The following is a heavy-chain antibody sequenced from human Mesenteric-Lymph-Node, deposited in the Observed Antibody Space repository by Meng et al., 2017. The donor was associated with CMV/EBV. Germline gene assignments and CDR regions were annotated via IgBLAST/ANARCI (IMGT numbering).Heavy chain of an antibody. CDR1: GFTFSDYY. J-gene: IGHJ6*02. V-gene: IGHV3-11*04. Sequence: GESLKISCAASGFTFSDYYMSWIRQAPGKGLEWVSYISSSGSTIYYADSVKGRFTISRDRAKNSLYLQMNSLRVEDTAVYYCAREGDPYFYYYGMDVWGQGTTVTVSS. CDR3: AREGDPYFYYYGMDV. CDR2: ISSSGSTI.